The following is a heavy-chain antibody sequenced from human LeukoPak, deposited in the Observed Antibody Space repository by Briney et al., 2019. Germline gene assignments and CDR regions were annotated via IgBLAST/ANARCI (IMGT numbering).Heavy chain of an antibody. CDR1: GGSISSGGYY. J-gene: IGHJ4*02. V-gene: IGHV4-31*03. CDR2: IYYSGST. CDR3: ARSGTFYYDSSGLSFDY. Sequence: SETLSLTCTVSGGSISSGGYYWSWIRQHPGKGLEWIGYIYYSGSTYYNPSLKSRVTISVDTSKNQFSLKLSSVTAADTAVYYCARSGTFYYDSSGLSFDYWGQGTLVTVSS. D-gene: IGHD3-22*01.